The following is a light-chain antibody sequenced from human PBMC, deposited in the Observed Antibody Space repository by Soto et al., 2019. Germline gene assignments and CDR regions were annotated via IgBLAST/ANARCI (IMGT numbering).Light chain of an antibody. CDR2: AAF. V-gene: IGKV1-12*01. CDR1: EDINSR. CDR3: QQADSFPIT. J-gene: IGKJ5*01. Sequence: DIQMTQSPSSVSASVGDRVTISCRASEDINSRLAWYQQKPGNAPKLLIYAAFILQSGVPSRFSGYGSGTAFTLSISSLQPEDFATYYCQQADSFPITFGQGTRLEIK.